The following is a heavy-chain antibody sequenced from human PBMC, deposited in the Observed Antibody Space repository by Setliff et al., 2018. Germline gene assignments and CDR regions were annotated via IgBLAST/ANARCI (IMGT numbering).Heavy chain of an antibody. CDR2: ISSSSSTI. Sequence: GESLKISCAASGFIFSDYSMNWVRQAPGKGLEWVSDISSSSSTIYYADSVKGRFTISRDNAQNSLYLQMNSLRAEDTAVYYCARSYNFWSGPALDVWGKGTTVTVSS. J-gene: IGHJ6*04. CDR1: GFIFSDYS. V-gene: IGHV3-48*01. CDR3: ARSYNFWSGPALDV. D-gene: IGHD3-3*01.